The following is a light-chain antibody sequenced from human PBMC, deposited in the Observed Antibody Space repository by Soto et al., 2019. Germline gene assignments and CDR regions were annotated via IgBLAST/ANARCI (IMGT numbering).Light chain of an antibody. V-gene: IGKV3-11*01. Sequence: EIVLTQSPTTLSLSPGERATLSCRASQSVSSYLAWYQQKPGQAPRLLIYDASNRATGIPARFRGSGSGTDLPLTISSLEPEDFAVYYCQQRSNWLTFGGGTKVEIK. CDR1: QSVSSY. CDR2: DAS. J-gene: IGKJ4*01. CDR3: QQRSNWLT.